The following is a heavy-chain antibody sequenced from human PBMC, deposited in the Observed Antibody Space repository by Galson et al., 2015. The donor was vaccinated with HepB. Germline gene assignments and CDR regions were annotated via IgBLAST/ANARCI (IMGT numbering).Heavy chain of an antibody. CDR2: ISSDYTSK. CDR3: ASDCVGSGSFYNMLGY. CDR1: GFTFSRHA. D-gene: IGHD3-10*01. V-gene: IGHV3-30*07. Sequence: SLRLSCAVSGFTFSRHAFHWVRQAPGRGLEWVALISSDYTSKFYADSVKGRLSISRDNSKDTVYLQMNSLRDEDTAVYYCASDCVGSGSFYNMLGYWGQGTMVTVSS. J-gene: IGHJ4*02.